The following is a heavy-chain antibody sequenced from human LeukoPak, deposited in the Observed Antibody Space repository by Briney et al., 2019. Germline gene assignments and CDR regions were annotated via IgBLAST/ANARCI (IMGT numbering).Heavy chain of an antibody. J-gene: IGHJ4*02. V-gene: IGHV4-38-2*02. D-gene: IGHD3-3*01. Sequence: SETLSLTCTVSGYSISSGYYWGWIRQPPGKGLEWVGSMFHTGSTYYNPSLKSRVTISVDTSKNQLSLKLSSVTAADTAVYYCARQDAYDFWSGYLYYFDYWGQGTLVTVSS. CDR3: ARQDAYDFWSGYLYYFDY. CDR1: GYSISSGYY. CDR2: MFHTGST.